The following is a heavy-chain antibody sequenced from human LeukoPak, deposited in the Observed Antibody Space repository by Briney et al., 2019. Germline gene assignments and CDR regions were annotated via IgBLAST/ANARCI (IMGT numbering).Heavy chain of an antibody. CDR3: AGLRGYNGYDPFDY. CDR1: GGSISSYY. D-gene: IGHD5-12*01. J-gene: IGHJ4*02. CDR2: IYYSGST. Sequence: SETLSLTCTVSGGSISSYYWSWIRQPPGKGLEWIGYIYYSGSTNYNPSLKSRVTISVDMSKNQFSLKLSSVTVADTAVYYCAGLRGYNGYDPFDYWGQGTLVTVSS. V-gene: IGHV4-59*08.